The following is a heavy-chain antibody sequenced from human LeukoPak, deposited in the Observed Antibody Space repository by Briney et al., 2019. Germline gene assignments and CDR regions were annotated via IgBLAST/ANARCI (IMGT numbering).Heavy chain of an antibody. CDR3: ASGGWLRLRFDY. CDR1: GFTFSSYS. D-gene: IGHD5-12*01. Sequence: GGSLRLSWAASGFTFSSYSMNWVRQAPGEGLEWVSSIISISSYIYYADSVKGRFTISRDNAKNSLYLQMNSLRAEDTAVYYCASGGWLRLRFDYWGQGTLVTVSS. V-gene: IGHV3-21*01. J-gene: IGHJ4*02. CDR2: IISISSYI.